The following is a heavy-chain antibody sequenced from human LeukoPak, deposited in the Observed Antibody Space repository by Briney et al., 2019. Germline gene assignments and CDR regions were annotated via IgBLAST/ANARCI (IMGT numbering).Heavy chain of an antibody. CDR2: IYHSGST. Sequence: PSETLSLTCTVSGYSISSGYYWGWIRQPPGKGLEWIGSIYHSGSTYYNPSLKSRVTISVDTSKNQFSLKLSSVTAADTAVYYCAGKVLRYFDWLDKDFPFDPWGQGTLVTVSS. D-gene: IGHD3-9*01. CDR3: AGKVLRYFDWLDKDFPFDP. CDR1: GYSISSGYY. J-gene: IGHJ5*02. V-gene: IGHV4-38-2*02.